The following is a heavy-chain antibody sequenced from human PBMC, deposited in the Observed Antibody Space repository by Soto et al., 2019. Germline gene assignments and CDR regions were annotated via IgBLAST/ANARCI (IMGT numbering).Heavy chain of an antibody. CDR3: ARRARPDFYYMDV. D-gene: IGHD6-6*01. J-gene: IGHJ6*03. CDR1: GFTLSHYA. Sequence: EVQLVESGGGLAQPGGSLRLSCAASGFTLSHYAMDWVRQAPGKGLEYVSGISSNGAGTYYANSVQGRFTISRDNSKNTVYLQMGSLRPADMAVYYCARRARPDFYYMDVLGKGTAVTVSS. CDR2: ISSNGAGT. V-gene: IGHV3-64*01.